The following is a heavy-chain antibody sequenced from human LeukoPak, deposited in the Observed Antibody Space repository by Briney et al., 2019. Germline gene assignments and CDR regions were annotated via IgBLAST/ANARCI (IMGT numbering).Heavy chain of an antibody. D-gene: IGHD3-3*01. V-gene: IGHV3-23*01. Sequence: GGSLRLSCAASGFTFDNYAMSWVRQAPGKRLQWVSSTSGSGGSTYYTDSVKGRFTISRDNFKNTLYLQMNSLRAEDTAVYYCTTTPTKYYDFWSAYNDYWGQGTLVTVSS. CDR2: TSGSGGST. J-gene: IGHJ4*02. CDR3: TTTPTKYYDFWSAYNDY. CDR1: GFTFDNYA.